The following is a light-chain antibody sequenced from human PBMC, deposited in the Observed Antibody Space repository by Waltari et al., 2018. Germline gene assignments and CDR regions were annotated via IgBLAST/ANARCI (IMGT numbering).Light chain of an antibody. Sequence: EIVKTQSPATVSLSPGERAALSCRASQTVSSSLAWYQQKPGQAPRLLIYGASTRATGIPARFGGSGSGTEFTLTISSLQSEDFAVYYCQQYNNWPLTFGQGTKVEIK. V-gene: IGKV3-15*01. CDR1: QTVSSS. CDR2: GAS. J-gene: IGKJ1*01. CDR3: QQYNNWPLT.